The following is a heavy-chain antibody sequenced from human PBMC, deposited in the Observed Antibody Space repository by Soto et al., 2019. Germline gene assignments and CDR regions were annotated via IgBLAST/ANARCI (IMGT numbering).Heavy chain of an antibody. V-gene: IGHV4-4*02. CDR3: ARDFKAPKDAWAFDY. CDR1: GASIISSDW. J-gene: IGHJ4*02. Sequence: QVQLQESGPGLVMPSGTLSLTCAVSGASIISSDWWNWVRQPPGKGLEWIGEMSHSGTTIYNPSLKGRVTISVDVSKNHFSLNLTSVTAADTIVYYCARDFKAPKDAWAFDYWGRGTLVTVSS. CDR2: MSHSGTT. D-gene: IGHD3-16*01.